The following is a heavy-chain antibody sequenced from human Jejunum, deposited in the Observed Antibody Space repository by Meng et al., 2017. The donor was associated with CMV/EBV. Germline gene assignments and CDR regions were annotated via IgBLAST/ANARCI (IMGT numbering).Heavy chain of an antibody. V-gene: IGHV1-18*01. CDR1: GYSFTSYA. J-gene: IGHJ4*02. D-gene: IGHD1-26*01. Sequence: QVQLVQSGAEVKKPGASVKVSCKASGYSFTSYAISWVRQAPGQGLEWMGWISAYDGNTNYAQKFQGRVTMATDTSTNTAYMELRSLRSDGTAVYYCARVEVGITSGDYWGQGTMVTVSA. CDR3: ARVEVGITSGDY. CDR2: ISAYDGNT.